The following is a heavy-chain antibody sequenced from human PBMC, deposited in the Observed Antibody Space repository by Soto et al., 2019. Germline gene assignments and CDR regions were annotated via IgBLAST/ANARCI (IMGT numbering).Heavy chain of an antibody. CDR2: INQSGTT. Sequence: KPWETLSLTCAVYGGPFSGFYWSWIRQPPGKELEWIGEINQSGTTNYNPSLKSRVTMSVDTSKNQFSLNLRSVTAADTAIYYCARFRRGPAALFDKNWGPGTLVTVSS. CDR3: ARFRRGPAALFDKN. CDR1: GGPFSGFY. D-gene: IGHD2-2*01. V-gene: IGHV4-34*01. J-gene: IGHJ4*02.